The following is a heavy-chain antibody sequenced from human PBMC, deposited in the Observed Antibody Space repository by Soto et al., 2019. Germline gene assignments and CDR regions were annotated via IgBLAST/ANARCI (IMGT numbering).Heavy chain of an antibody. V-gene: IGHV4-31*03. CDR1: GGSISSGGYY. J-gene: IGHJ4*02. D-gene: IGHD2-15*01. Sequence: QVQLQESGPGLVKPSQTLSLTCTVSGGSISSGGYYWSWIRQHPGKGLEWIGYIYYSGSTYYNPSLKSRVTISVDTSKNQCSLKLSSVTAADTAVYYCAREPYCSGGSCYFFDYWGQGTLVTVSS. CDR3: AREPYCSGGSCYFFDY. CDR2: IYYSGST.